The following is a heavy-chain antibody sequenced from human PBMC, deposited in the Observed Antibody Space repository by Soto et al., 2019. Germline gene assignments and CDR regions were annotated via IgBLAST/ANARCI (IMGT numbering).Heavy chain of an antibody. V-gene: IGHV4-31*03. Sequence: QVQLQESGPGLVKPSQTLSLTCTVSGSSISSGSYYWSWIRQHPGKGLEWIGYIYHSGSTYYHPSLKSRATISLDTSKNQFSLTLSSVTAADTAVYYCARDYMAVVDWGQGTLVTVSS. CDR2: IYHSGST. D-gene: IGHD2-15*01. J-gene: IGHJ4*02. CDR1: GSSISSGSYY. CDR3: ARDYMAVVD.